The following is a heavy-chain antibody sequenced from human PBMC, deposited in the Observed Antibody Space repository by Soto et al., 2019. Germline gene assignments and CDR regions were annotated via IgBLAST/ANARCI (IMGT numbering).Heavy chain of an antibody. D-gene: IGHD1-20*01. Sequence: GGSLRLSCAASGFTFSSCSMNWVRQAPGKGLEWVSSIDSSSSYIHYADSVKGRFTISRDNAKNSLYLQMNSLRAEDTAVYYCATISGTTRWDDYWGQGTLVTVSS. CDR3: ATISGTTRWDDY. CDR1: GFTFSSCS. CDR2: IDSSSSYI. J-gene: IGHJ4*02. V-gene: IGHV3-21*01.